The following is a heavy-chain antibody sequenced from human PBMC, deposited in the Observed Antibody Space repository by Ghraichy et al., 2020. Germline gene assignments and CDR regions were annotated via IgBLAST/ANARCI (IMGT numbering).Heavy chain of an antibody. V-gene: IGHV3-66*02. CDR3: ARGYDFWT. Sequence: LSLTCAASGFIVSNNYMSWVRQAPGKGLEWVSVIFNSGTTYYADSVKGRFTSSRDNSKNALYLEMNSLRAEDTAVYYCARGYDFWTWGQGTLVTVS. J-gene: IGHJ5*02. CDR2: IFNSGTT. CDR1: GFIVSNNY. D-gene: IGHD3-3*01.